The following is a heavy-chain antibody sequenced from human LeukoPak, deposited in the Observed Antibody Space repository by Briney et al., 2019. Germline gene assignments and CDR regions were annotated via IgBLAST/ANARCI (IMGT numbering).Heavy chain of an antibody. CDR3: AREHGSGKIDFDY. Sequence: GGSLRLSRAASGFTFSSYSMNWVRQAPGKGLEWVSSISSSSSYIYYADSVKGRFTISRDNAKNSLYLQMNSLRAEDTAVYYCAREHGSGKIDFDYWGQGTLVTVSS. CDR1: GFTFSSYS. J-gene: IGHJ4*02. V-gene: IGHV3-21*01. D-gene: IGHD3-10*01. CDR2: ISSSSSYI.